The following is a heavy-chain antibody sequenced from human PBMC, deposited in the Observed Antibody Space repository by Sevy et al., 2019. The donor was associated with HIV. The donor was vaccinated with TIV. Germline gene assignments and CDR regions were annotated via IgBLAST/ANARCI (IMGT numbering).Heavy chain of an antibody. Sequence: GGSLRLSCAASGFTFSANWMNWVRQAPGKGLEWVANIKGDGSDKHYVDSVEGRFTMSRDNAKNLLYRQMNSLRVEDTAVYYCAHETFGRFESWGQGTLVTVSS. CDR3: AHETFGRFES. V-gene: IGHV3-7*01. J-gene: IGHJ4*02. CDR2: IKGDGSDK. D-gene: IGHD3-16*01. CDR1: GFTFSANW.